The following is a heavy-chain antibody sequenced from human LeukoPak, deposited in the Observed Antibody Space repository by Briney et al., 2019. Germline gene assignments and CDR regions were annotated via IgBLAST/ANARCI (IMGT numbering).Heavy chain of an antibody. J-gene: IGHJ4*02. Sequence: PSETLSLTCAVYGGSFSGYYWSWIRQPPGKGLEWIGEINHSGSTNYNPSLKSRVTISVDTSKNQFSLKLSSVTAADTAVYYCARVRTWFGELLPYGYFDYWAREPWSPSPQ. CDR3: ARVRTWFGELLPYGYFDY. CDR2: INHSGST. CDR1: GGSFSGYY. V-gene: IGHV4-34*01. D-gene: IGHD3-10*01.